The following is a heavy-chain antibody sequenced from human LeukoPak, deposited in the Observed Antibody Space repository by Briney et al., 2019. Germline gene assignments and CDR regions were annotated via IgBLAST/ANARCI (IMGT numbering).Heavy chain of an antibody. CDR3: AKAFREYGSSTYSSFDI. V-gene: IGHV3-23*01. J-gene: IGHJ3*02. Sequence: GGSLRLSCAASGFTFSSYAMSWVRQAPGKGLQWVSTITGTTHYAGSVRGRFTISRDNSKNILYLQMNSLSTEDTAIYYCAKAFREYGSSTYSSFDIWGKGTMVTVSS. CDR1: GFTFSSYA. CDR2: ITGTT. D-gene: IGHD6-13*01.